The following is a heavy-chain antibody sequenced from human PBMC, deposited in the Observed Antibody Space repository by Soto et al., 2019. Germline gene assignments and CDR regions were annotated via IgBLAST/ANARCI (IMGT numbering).Heavy chain of an antibody. Sequence: ASVKVSCKASGYTFTSYGISWVRQAPGQGLEWMGWISAYNGNTNYAQKLQGRVTMTTDTSTSTAYMELRSLRSDDTAVYYCAXQSAYYYGSGSYHPFDYWGQGTLVTVSS. V-gene: IGHV1-18*01. CDR2: ISAYNGNT. CDR1: GYTFTSYG. CDR3: AXQSAYYYGSGSYHPFDY. J-gene: IGHJ4*02. D-gene: IGHD3-10*01.